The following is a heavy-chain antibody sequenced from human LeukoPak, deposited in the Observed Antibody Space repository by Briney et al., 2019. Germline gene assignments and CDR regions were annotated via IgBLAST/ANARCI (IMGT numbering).Heavy chain of an antibody. CDR2: ISSSGSTI. Sequence: GGSLRLSCAASGFTFSSYEMNWVRQAPGKGLEWVSYISSSGSTIYYADSVKGRFTISRDNAKNPLYLQMNSLRAEDTAVYYCARGAAPNDYDFWSGYSYWGQGTLVTVSS. J-gene: IGHJ4*02. CDR3: ARGAAPNDYDFWSGYSY. V-gene: IGHV3-48*03. CDR1: GFTFSSYE. D-gene: IGHD3-3*01.